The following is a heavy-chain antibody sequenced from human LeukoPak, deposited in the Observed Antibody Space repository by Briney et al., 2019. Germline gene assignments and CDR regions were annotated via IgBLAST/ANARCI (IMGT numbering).Heavy chain of an antibody. CDR3: ALGRSGYDFDY. Sequence: GASVKVSCKASGGTFSSYAINWVRQATGQGLEWMGWMNPNSGNTGYAQKFQGRVTITRNTSISTAYMELSSLRSEDTAVYYCALGRSGYDFDYWGQGTLVTVSS. V-gene: IGHV1-8*03. CDR2: MNPNSGNT. D-gene: IGHD3-22*01. J-gene: IGHJ4*02. CDR1: GGTFSSYA.